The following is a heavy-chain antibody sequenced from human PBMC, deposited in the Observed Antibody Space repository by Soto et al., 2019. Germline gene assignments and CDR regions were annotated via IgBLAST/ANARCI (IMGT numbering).Heavy chain of an antibody. CDR3: ARDSFRTITMIGVFGY. J-gene: IGHJ4*02. V-gene: IGHV3-30-3*01. Sequence: PGGSLRLSCAASGFTFSSYAMHWVRQAPGKGLEWVAVISYDGSNKYYADSVRGRFTISRGNSKNTLYLQMNSLRAEDTAVYYCARDSFRTITMIGVFGYWGQGTLVTSPQ. CDR1: GFTFSSYA. CDR2: ISYDGSNK. D-gene: IGHD3-22*01.